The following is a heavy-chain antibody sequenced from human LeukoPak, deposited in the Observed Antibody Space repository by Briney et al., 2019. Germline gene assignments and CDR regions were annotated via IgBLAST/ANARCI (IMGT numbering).Heavy chain of an antibody. J-gene: IGHJ6*01. Sequence: WSLRPSCLASGFTFSSYSMDWVRQAPGKGRGWVSYISSGSSTIYYADSVKGRFTISRDNAKNSLSLQMNSLRAEDTAVYYCARDIPHPALTTRYYGMDVCRQATTVTV. V-gene: IGHV3-48*01. CDR3: ARDIPHPALTTRYYGMDV. D-gene: IGHD4-17*01. CDR1: GFTFSSYS. CDR2: ISSGSSTI.